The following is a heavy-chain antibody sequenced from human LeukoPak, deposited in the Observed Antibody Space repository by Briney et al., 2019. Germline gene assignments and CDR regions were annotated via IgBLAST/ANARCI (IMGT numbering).Heavy chain of an antibody. Sequence: GGSLRLSCEASGFSFSTYNMNWVRQAPGKGLEWISSITSDSRYRYYADSVKGRFTISRDNAKNSLYLQMNSLKTEDTAVYYCTTDLVPPSIVGATTVDYWGQGTLVTVSS. CDR1: GFSFSTYN. CDR2: ITSDSRYR. J-gene: IGHJ4*02. D-gene: IGHD1-26*01. CDR3: TTDLVPPSIVGATTVDY. V-gene: IGHV3-21*03.